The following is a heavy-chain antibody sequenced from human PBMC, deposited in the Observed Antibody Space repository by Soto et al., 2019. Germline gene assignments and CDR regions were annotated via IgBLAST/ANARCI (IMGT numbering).Heavy chain of an antibody. CDR2: ISGSGGST. J-gene: IGHJ4*02. CDR3: ATTKYYDFWSGYYHFDY. D-gene: IGHD3-3*01. Sequence: GGSLRLSCAASGFTFSSYAMSWVRQAPGKGLEWVSAISGSGGSTYYADSVKGRFTISRDNSKNTLYLQMNSLRAEDTAVYYCATTKYYDFWSGYYHFDYWGQGTLVTVSS. V-gene: IGHV3-23*01. CDR1: GFTFSSYA.